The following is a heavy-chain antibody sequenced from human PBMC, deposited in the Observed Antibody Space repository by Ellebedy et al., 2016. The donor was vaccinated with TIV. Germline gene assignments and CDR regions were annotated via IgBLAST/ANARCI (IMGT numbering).Heavy chain of an antibody. D-gene: IGHD5-18*01. CDR2: ISSGCNT. CDR1: GFTVSSNY. CDR3: AREGDTAMVHGMDV. J-gene: IGHJ6*02. V-gene: IGHV3-53*01. Sequence: PGGSLRLSCAASGFTVSSNYMNWVRQTPGKGLEWVSVISSGCNTYYADSVKGRFTISRDNANNSLYLQMNSLRAEDTAVYYCAREGDTAMVHGMDVWGQGTTVTVSS.